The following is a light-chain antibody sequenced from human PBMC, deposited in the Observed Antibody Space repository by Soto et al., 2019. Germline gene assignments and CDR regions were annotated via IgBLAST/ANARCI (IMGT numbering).Light chain of an antibody. J-gene: IGKJ1*01. CDR2: WAS. CDR3: QHYYSIPWT. Sequence: DIVMTQSPDSLAVSLGERATINCKSSQSVLSSSNNKNCLAWYQQKPGQPPRLLIDWASTRESGVPDRFSGSGSGTDFTLTISSLQAEDVAVYYCQHYYSIPWTFGQGTKVEIK. V-gene: IGKV4-1*01. CDR1: QSVLSSSNNKNC.